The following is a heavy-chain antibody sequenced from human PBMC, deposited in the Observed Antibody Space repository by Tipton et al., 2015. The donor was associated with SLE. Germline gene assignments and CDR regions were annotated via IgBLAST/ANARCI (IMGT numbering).Heavy chain of an antibody. Sequence: LRLSCAVYGGSFSGYYWRWIRQPPGKGLEWIGEITHSGSTNYNPSLKSRVTISVDTSKNQFSLKLSSVTAADTAVYYCARGAPITMAPDAFDIWGQGTMVTVSS. CDR1: GGSFSGYY. D-gene: IGHD3-10*01. V-gene: IGHV4-34*01. CDR2: ITHSGST. J-gene: IGHJ3*02. CDR3: ARGAPITMAPDAFDI.